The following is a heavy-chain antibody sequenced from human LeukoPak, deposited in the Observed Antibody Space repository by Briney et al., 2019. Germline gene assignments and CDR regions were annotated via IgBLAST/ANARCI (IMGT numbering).Heavy chain of an antibody. CDR1: GFTFSDYY. CDR3: ARGGAQGMDV. D-gene: IGHD1-26*01. J-gene: IGHJ6*02. Sequence: PGGSLRLSCAASGFTFSDYYMTWLRQAQGKGLEWISYISGVASDIYYADSVKGRFTISRDNAKTSVYLQMNSLRVEDTAVYYCARGGAQGMDVWGQGTTVTVSS. V-gene: IGHV3-11*01. CDR2: ISGVASDI.